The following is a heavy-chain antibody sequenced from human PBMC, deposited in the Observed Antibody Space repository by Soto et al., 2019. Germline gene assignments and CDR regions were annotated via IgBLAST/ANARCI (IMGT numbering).Heavy chain of an antibody. V-gene: IGHV3-15*01. CDR3: TTGLGYYDPYGMDV. Sequence: GGSLRLSCAASGFTFSDAWMTWVRQAPGKGLEWVGRIQSKTDGGTTDYAAPVYGRFTISRDDSKNTLYLQMNSLKTEDTAVYYCTTGLGYYDPYGMDVWGQGTTVTVSS. D-gene: IGHD3-16*01. J-gene: IGHJ6*02. CDR1: GFTFSDAW. CDR2: IQSKTDGGTT.